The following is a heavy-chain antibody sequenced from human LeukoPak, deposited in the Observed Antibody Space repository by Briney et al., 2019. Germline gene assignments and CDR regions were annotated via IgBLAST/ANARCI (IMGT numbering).Heavy chain of an antibody. CDR3: AAGEDPGSTDAFDI. CDR1: GFTFTSSA. Sequence: SVKVSCKASGFTFTSSAVQWVRQARGQRLEWIGWIVVGSGNTNYAQKFQERVTITRDMSTSTAYMELSSLRSEDTAVYYCAAGEDPGSTDAFDIWGQGIMVTVSS. CDR2: IVVGSGNT. D-gene: IGHD2-2*01. J-gene: IGHJ3*02. V-gene: IGHV1-58*01.